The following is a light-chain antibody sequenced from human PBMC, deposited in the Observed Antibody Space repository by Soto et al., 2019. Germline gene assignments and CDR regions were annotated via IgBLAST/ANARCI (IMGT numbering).Light chain of an antibody. Sequence: DSQMTQSPSTLSASVGDRVTITCRASDSVSSGWAGYQQKPGRTPKLLIYQASTFETGVPSRFSGSGSGTEFTLTTSSLQPDDFATYYCQQYNAYSQAFGKVTKVEIK. CDR1: DSVSSG. CDR2: QAS. J-gene: IGKJ1*01. V-gene: IGKV1-5*03. CDR3: QQYNAYSQA.